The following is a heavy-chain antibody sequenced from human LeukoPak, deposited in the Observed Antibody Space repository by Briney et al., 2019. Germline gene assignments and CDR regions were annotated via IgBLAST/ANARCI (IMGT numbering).Heavy chain of an antibody. J-gene: IGHJ6*02. CDR3: ARDNKLRFLEWLLYHRYYGMDV. CDR1: GFTFSSYS. D-gene: IGHD3-3*01. Sequence: GGSLRLFCAASGFTFSSYSMIWVREAPGKGLEWVSSISSSSSYIYYADSVEGRFTISRDNAKNSLYLQMNSLRAEDTAVYYCARDNKLRFLEWLLYHRYYGMDVWGQGTTVTVSS. V-gene: IGHV3-21*01. CDR2: ISSSSSYI.